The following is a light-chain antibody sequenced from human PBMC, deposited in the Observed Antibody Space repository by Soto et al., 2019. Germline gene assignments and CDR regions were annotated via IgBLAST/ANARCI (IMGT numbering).Light chain of an antibody. CDR3: QQYGSSGT. V-gene: IGKV3-20*01. J-gene: IGKJ1*01. CDR2: DAS. Sequence: EIVFTPSPGTLSLSPVERATLSCRASQSVSSYLAWYQQKPGQAPRLLIYDASNRATGIPDRFSGSGSGTDFTLNISRLEPEYFAVYYCQQYGSSGTFGQGTKVDI. CDR1: QSVSSY.